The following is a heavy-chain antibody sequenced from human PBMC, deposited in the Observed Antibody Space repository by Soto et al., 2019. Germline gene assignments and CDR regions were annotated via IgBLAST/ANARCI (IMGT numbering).Heavy chain of an antibody. V-gene: IGHV4-30-4*08. CDR3: ARGVVVPEKGIEY. D-gene: IGHD2-2*01. J-gene: IGHJ4*02. CDR1: GGSISSGGYY. Sequence: PSETLSLTCTVSGGSISSGGYYWSWIRQHPGKGLEWIGYIYYSGSTYYNPSLKSRVTISVDTSKNQFSLKLSSVTAADTAVYYCARGVVVPEKGIEYWGQGTLVTVSS. CDR2: IYYSGST.